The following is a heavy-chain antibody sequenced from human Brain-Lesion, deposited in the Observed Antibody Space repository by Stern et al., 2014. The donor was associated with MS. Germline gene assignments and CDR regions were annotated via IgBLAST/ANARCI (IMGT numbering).Heavy chain of an antibody. V-gene: IGHV4-61*02. CDR1: GGPISRHSYY. J-gene: IGHJ4*02. D-gene: IGHD4-17*01. CDR2: IYASGNT. Sequence: VQLVESGPGLVKPSQTLSLTCTVSGGPISRHSYYWSWIRQPAGKGLAWIGRIYASGNTNYNPSLKSRVSISVDTSKNQLSLRLSSGTASDKAVYYCARDYGDLEFDLWGQGTLVTVSS. CDR3: ARDYGDLEFDL.